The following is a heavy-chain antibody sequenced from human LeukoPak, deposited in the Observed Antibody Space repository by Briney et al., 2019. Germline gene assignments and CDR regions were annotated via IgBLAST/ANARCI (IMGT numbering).Heavy chain of an antibody. CDR1: GFTFSDYY. D-gene: IGHD3-22*01. Sequence: PGGSLRLSCAASGFTFSDYYMSWIRQAPGKGLEWVSYISSSSSTIYYADSVKGRFTISRDNAKNSLYLQMNSLRAEDTAVYYCARDTPIGDAFDIWGQGTMVTVSS. V-gene: IGHV3-11*04. J-gene: IGHJ3*02. CDR2: ISSSSSTI. CDR3: ARDTPIGDAFDI.